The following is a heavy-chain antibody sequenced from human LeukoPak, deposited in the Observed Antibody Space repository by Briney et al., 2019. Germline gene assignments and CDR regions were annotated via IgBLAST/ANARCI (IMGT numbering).Heavy chain of an antibody. J-gene: IGHJ4*02. CDR3: ARDPPADY. V-gene: IGHV3-48*02. CDR2: ISNSGNTI. Sequence: GGSPRLSCAVSGFTFSSYNMNWVRQAPGKGLEWVSYISNSGNTIYYADSVKGRFTISRDNAKNSLYLQMNSLRDEDTAVYYCARDPPADYWGQGTLVTVSS. CDR1: GFTFSSYN.